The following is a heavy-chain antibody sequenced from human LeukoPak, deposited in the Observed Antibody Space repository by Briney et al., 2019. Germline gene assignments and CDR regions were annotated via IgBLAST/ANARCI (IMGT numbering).Heavy chain of an antibody. D-gene: IGHD6-19*01. V-gene: IGHV4-61*02. J-gene: IGHJ6*03. CDR2: IQTSGST. CDR3: ARTSRLAVAGTGYYYFYLDV. CDR1: GGSISSGTDY. Sequence: SQTLSLTCTVSGGSISSGTDYWSWIRQPAGKGLEWIGRIQTSGSTNYNPSLKSRVTISVDTSKNQFSLNLSSATAADTAVYYCARTSRLAVAGTGYYYFYLDVWGRGTTVTVS.